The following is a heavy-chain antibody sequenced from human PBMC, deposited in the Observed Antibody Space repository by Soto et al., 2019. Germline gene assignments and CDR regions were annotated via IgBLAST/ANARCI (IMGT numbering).Heavy chain of an antibody. V-gene: IGHV1-2*04. CDR2: INPNSGGT. Sequence: ASVKVSCKASGYTFTGYYMHWVRQAPGQGLEWMGWINPNSGGTNYAQKFQGWVTMTRDTSISTAYMELSRLRSDDTAVYYCARGVTGNLKRRYYYYYYMDVWGKGTTVTVSS. D-gene: IGHD1-20*01. CDR1: GYTFTGYY. J-gene: IGHJ6*03. CDR3: ARGVTGNLKRRYYYYYYMDV.